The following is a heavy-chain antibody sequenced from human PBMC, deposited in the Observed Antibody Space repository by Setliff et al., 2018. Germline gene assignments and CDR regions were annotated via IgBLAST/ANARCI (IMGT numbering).Heavy chain of an antibody. CDR2: IKQDGSEK. J-gene: IGHJ3*02. V-gene: IGHV3-7*01. D-gene: IGHD1-26*01. CDR3: ARDNGPRELLTAFDI. Sequence: GGSLRLSCAASGFTFSTYWMSWVRQAPGKGLEWVANIKQDGSEKYYADSVKGRFSISRDNAKNSLYLQMNSLRAEDTAVYYCARDNGPRELLTAFDIWGQGTMVTVSS. CDR1: GFTFSTYW.